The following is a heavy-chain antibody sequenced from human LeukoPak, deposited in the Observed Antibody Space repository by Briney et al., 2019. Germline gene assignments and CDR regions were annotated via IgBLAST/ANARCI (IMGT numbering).Heavy chain of an antibody. CDR1: GYSITSAYY. CDR2: FFLKGST. J-gene: IGHJ3*02. Sequence: PSETLSLTCTVSGYSITSAYYWGWIRQPPGKGLEWIGSFFLKGSTYYNPSLKSRVTISVDTSKNQFSLTLSSVTAADTAVYYCAGIVGPRHDAFDIWGQGTMVTVSS. V-gene: IGHV4-38-2*02. D-gene: IGHD1-26*01. CDR3: AGIVGPRHDAFDI.